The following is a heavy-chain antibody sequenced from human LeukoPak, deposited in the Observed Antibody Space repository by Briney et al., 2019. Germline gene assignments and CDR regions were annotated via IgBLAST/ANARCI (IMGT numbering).Heavy chain of an antibody. V-gene: IGHV3-11*04. CDR2: ISSSGVTI. J-gene: IGHJ4*02. CDR1: GFIFSDNY. D-gene: IGHD2-2*01. CDR3: ARGLIVVDSVDY. Sequence: GGSLRLSCAASGFIFSDNYMSWIRQAPGKGLEWVSYISSSGVTIYYADSVKGRFTISRDNAKNSLYLQMNSLRAEDTAVYYCARGLIVVDSVDYWGQGTLVTVSS.